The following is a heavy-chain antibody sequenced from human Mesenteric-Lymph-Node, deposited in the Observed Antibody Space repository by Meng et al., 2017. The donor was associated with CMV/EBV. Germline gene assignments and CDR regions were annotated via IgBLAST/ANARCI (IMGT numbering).Heavy chain of an antibody. V-gene: IGHV1-2*02. D-gene: IGHD3-3*01. CDR1: GYTFTGYY. CDR2: INPNSGVT. CDR3: ARDLWKTVEGYFDY. J-gene: IGHJ4*02. Sequence: SGYTFTGYYMHWVRQAPGQGLEWMGWINPNSGVTKYAQKFQGRVTMTRDTSITTSYMELNRLRSDDTAVYYCARDLWKTVEGYFDYWGQGTLVTVSS.